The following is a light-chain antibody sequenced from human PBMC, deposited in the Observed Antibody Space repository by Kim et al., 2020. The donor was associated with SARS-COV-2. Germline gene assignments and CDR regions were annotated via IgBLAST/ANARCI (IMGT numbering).Light chain of an antibody. J-gene: IGKJ4*01. V-gene: IGKV1-39*01. CDR3: QQSYSSPPT. CDR2: AAS. Sequence: ASAGDRVTITCRASQSIYDYLNWYQQKPGKAPNLLIYAASSLQRGAPSRFSGSGSGTDYTLTISRLQPEDFATYFCQQSYSSPPTFGGGTKVDIK. CDR1: QSIYDY.